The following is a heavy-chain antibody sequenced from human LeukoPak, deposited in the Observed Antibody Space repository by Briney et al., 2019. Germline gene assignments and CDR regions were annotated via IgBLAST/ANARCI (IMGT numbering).Heavy chain of an antibody. D-gene: IGHD6-6*01. J-gene: IGHJ4*02. Sequence: PGGSLRLSCAASGFTFSSYAMSWVRQAPGKGLEWVSAISGSGGSTYYADSVKGRFTISRDNSKNTLYLQMNDLRAEDTAVYYCAKAGPFEYSSSSLDYWAREPWSPSPQ. CDR1: GFTFSSYA. V-gene: IGHV3-23*01. CDR3: AKAGPFEYSSSSLDY. CDR2: ISGSGGST.